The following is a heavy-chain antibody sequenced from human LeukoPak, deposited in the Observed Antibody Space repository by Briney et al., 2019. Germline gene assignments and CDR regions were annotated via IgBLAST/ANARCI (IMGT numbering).Heavy chain of an antibody. V-gene: IGHV5-51*01. CDR1: GYDFTTYW. J-gene: IGHJ4*02. D-gene: IGHD6-13*01. Sequence: GESLKISCQNSGYDFTTYWIAWVRQMPGKGLEWMGIIYPGDSDTSYSPSFQGQVTISADKSISTAYLQWSSLKASDTAIYYCARLAGGSSWYFFDYWGQGTLVTVSS. CDR2: IYPGDSDT. CDR3: ARLAGGSSWYFFDY.